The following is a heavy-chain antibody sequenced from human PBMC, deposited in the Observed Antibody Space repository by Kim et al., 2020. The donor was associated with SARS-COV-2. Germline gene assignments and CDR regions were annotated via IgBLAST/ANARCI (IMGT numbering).Heavy chain of an antibody. V-gene: IGHV3-7*01. Sequence: GGSLRLSCVGSGFIFTDSWMNWVRQAPGKGLEWVACLKQDGGEKYYVGSVKGRFTISRDSTKNSLFLQMDSLRAEDTAVYYCTTNRGDYWGQGTLVSVSS. CDR1: GFIFTDSW. CDR2: LKQDGGEK. J-gene: IGHJ4*02. CDR3: TTNRGDY. D-gene: IGHD1-26*01.